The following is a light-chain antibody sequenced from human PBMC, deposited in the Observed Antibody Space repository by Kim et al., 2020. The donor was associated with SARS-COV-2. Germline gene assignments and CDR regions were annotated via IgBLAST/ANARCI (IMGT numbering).Light chain of an antibody. V-gene: IGLV1-44*01. J-gene: IGLJ3*02. CDR2: TDN. CDR3: ASWDDRLNGRL. CDR1: SSNIGGNP. Sequence: QSVLTQPPSASGTPGRRVTISCSGSSSNIGGNPVSWFQQVPGTAPKFLVATDNQRPSAVPDRFSASKSGTSASLVISGLQSEDEAEYHCASWDDRLNGRLFGGGTKLTVL.